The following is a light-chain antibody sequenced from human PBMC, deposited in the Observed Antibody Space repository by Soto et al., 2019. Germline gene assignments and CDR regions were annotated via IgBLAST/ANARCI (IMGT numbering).Light chain of an antibody. V-gene: IGLV1-40*01. CDR2: DNS. CDR3: QSYDSSLSADV. CDR1: SSSIGAGYY. Sequence: QSVLTQPPSVSGAPGQRVTISCTGSSSSIGAGYYVHWYQQLPGTAPKLLIFDNSNRPSGVPDRFSGSKSGTSASLAITGLQAEDEADYYCQSYDSSLSADVFGTGTQLTVL. J-gene: IGLJ1*01.